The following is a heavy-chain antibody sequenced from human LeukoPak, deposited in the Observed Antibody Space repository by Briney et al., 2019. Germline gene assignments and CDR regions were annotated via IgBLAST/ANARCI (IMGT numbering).Heavy chain of an antibody. CDR3: AKMEQAGATRWFDP. J-gene: IGHJ5*02. CDR1: GFTSSSYA. CDR2: IGGNGGST. D-gene: IGHD1-26*01. V-gene: IGHV3-23*01. Sequence: GGSLRLSCAASGFTSSSYAMSWVRQAPGKGLEWVSVIGGNGGSTYYADSVKGRFTISRDNSKNTLYVQMNSLTAEDTAVYYCAKMEQAGATRWFDPWGQGTLVTVSS.